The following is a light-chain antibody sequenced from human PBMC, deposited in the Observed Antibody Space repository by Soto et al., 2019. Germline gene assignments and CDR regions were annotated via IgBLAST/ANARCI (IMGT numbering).Light chain of an antibody. J-gene: IGKJ2*03. Sequence: EIVLTQSPGSLSLSLGERDTLSCRASQRVSSNYWAWYQQRPGQAPRLLIYGTSSRATGIPDRFSGSGSGTDFTLTISRQEPEDFAVYYCQQYGNSPRYSFGQGTKLEIK. CDR2: GTS. V-gene: IGKV3-20*01. CDR1: QRVSSNY. CDR3: QQYGNSPRYS.